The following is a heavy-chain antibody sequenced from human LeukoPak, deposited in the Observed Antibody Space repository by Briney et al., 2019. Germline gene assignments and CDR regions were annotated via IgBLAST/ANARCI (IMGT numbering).Heavy chain of an antibody. Sequence: SETLSLTCTVSGGSISSFYWSWIRQPPGKGLEWIGYIYYSGSTNYNPSLKSRGTISVDTSKNQFSLKLSSVTAADTAVYYCARAGITMIPGAFDIWGQGTMVTVSS. D-gene: IGHD3-22*01. J-gene: IGHJ3*02. V-gene: IGHV4-59*01. CDR3: ARAGITMIPGAFDI. CDR2: IYYSGST. CDR1: GGSISSFY.